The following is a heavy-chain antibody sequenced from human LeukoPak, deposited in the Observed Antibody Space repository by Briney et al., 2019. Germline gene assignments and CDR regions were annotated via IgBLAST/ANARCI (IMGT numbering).Heavy chain of an antibody. CDR3: ARARGLPAALYWPGGYYYYYMDV. CDR2: IIPIFGTA. V-gene: IGHV1-69*13. CDR1: GYTFTSYA. D-gene: IGHD2-2*01. J-gene: IGHJ6*03. Sequence: ASVKVSCKASGYTFTSYAMNWVRQAPGQGLEWMGGIIPIFGTANYAQKFQGRVTITADESTSTAYMELSSLRSEDTAVYYCARARGLPAALYWPGGYYYYYMDVWGKGTTVTVSS.